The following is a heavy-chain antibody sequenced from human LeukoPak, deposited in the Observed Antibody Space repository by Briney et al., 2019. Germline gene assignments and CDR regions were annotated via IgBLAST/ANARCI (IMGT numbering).Heavy chain of an antibody. V-gene: IGHV3-30*02. CDR3: ARAYYDFWSGYWGGAFDI. CDR1: GFTFSNYG. CDR2: IRYDGSNK. D-gene: IGHD3-3*01. Sequence: GGSLRLSCAASGFTFSNYGMHWVRQAPGKGLEWVAFIRYDGSNKYYADSVKGRFTISRDNSKNTLYLQMNSLRAEDTAVYYCARAYYDFWSGYWGGAFDIWGQGTMVTVSS. J-gene: IGHJ3*02.